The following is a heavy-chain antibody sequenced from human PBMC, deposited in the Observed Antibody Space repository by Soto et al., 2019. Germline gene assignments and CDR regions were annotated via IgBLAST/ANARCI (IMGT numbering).Heavy chain of an antibody. CDR1: GFTFSNAW. D-gene: IGHD3-9*01. V-gene: IGHV3-15*07. J-gene: IGHJ4*02. CDR3: TTNYDILTGYPTYYFDY. CDR2: IKSKTDGGTT. Sequence: EVQLVESGGGLVKPGGSLRLSCAASGFTFSNAWMNWVRQAPGEGLEWVGRIKSKTDGGTTDYAAPVKGRFTISRDDSKNTLYLQMNSLKTEDTAVYYCTTNYDILTGYPTYYFDYWGQGTLVTVSS.